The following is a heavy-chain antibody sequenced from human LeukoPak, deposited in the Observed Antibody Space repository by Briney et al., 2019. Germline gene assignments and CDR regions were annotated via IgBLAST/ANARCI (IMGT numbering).Heavy chain of an antibody. CDR1: GYTFNTYG. CDR3: ARDQPRYSYGSNNWFDP. CDR2: ISAYNGNT. V-gene: IGHV1-18*01. D-gene: IGHD5-18*01. Sequence: ASVKVSCKASGYTFNTYGINWVRQAPGQGLEWMGWISAYNGNTNYAQKLQGRVTMTTGTSTSTAYMELRSLRSDDTAVYYCARDQPRYSYGSNNWFDPWGQGTLVTVSS. J-gene: IGHJ5*02.